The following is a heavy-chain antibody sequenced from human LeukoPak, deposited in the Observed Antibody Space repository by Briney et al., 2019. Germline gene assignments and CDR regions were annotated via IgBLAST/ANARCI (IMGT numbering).Heavy chain of an antibody. CDR1: GFTFSSYW. J-gene: IGHJ4*02. Sequence: GGSLRLSCAASGFTFSSYWMSWVRQAPGKGLEWVANIKQDGSEKYYVDSVKGRFTISRDNAKNSLFLQMNSLRAEDTAVYYCARDRGGAYDFWSGYYTGYFDYWGQGTLVPVSS. CDR2: IKQDGSEK. CDR3: ARDRGGAYDFWSGYYTGYFDY. D-gene: IGHD3-3*01. V-gene: IGHV3-7*01.